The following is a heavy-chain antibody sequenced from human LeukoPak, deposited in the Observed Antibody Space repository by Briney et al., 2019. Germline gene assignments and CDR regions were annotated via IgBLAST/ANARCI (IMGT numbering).Heavy chain of an antibody. CDR1: GGSISSGSHY. J-gene: IGHJ6*03. V-gene: IGHV4-61*02. CDR2: IHTSGST. CDR3: ARASGPYYYDGSGYSYYYYMDV. D-gene: IGHD3-22*01. Sequence: PSETLSLTCTVSGGSISSGSHYWSWIRQPAGKGLEWIGRIHTSGSTNYNPSLKSRVTISLDTSKNQFSLKLSSVTAADTAVYYCARASGPYYYDGSGYSYYYYMDVWGKGTTVTVSS.